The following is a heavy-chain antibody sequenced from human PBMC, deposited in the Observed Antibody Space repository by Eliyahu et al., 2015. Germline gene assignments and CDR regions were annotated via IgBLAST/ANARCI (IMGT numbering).Heavy chain of an antibody. CDR2: ISTYNGNT. Sequence: QVQLVQSGAEVKKPGASVKVSCKASGYTFTSYGISWGRPAPGPGLEWMGWISTYNGNTKYAQKLQGRVTMTTDTSTSTAYMELRSLRSDDTAVYFCARDPSSLAYCSGGSCYAWFDPWGQGTLVTVSS. V-gene: IGHV1-18*04. CDR1: GYTFTSYG. D-gene: IGHD2-15*01. CDR3: ARDPSSLAYCSGGSCYAWFDP. J-gene: IGHJ5*02.